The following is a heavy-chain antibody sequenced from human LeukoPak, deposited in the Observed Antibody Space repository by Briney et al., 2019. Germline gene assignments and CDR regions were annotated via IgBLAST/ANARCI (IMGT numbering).Heavy chain of an antibody. CDR2: INPNSGGT. Sequence: ASVKVSCKASGYTLTGFYIHWVRQAPGQGLEWMGWINPNSGGTNYAQKFQGRVTMTRDTSISTAYMELSRLRSDDTAVFYCARAQGYCSSTCCDMSQDYWGQGTLVTVSS. CDR1: GYTLTGFY. J-gene: IGHJ4*02. V-gene: IGHV1-2*02. D-gene: IGHD2-2*01. CDR3: ARAQGYCSSTCCDMSQDY.